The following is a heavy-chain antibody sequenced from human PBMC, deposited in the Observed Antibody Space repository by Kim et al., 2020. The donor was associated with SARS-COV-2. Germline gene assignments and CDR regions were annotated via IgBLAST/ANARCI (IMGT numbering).Heavy chain of an antibody. V-gene: IGHV3-48*03. CDR3: ARGGYCSSTSCLPSWFDP. D-gene: IGHD2-2*01. CDR2: ISSSGSTI. Sequence: GGSLRLSCAASGFTFSSYEMNWVRQAPGKGLEWVSYISSSGSTIYYADSVKGRFTISRDNAKNSLYLQMNSLRAEDTAVYYCARGGYCSSTSCLPSWFDPWGQGTLVTVSS. J-gene: IGHJ5*02. CDR1: GFTFSSYE.